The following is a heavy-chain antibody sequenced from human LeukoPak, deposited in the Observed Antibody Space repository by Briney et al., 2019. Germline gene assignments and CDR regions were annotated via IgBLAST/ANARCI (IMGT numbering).Heavy chain of an antibody. Sequence: SETLSLTCTVSGGSISSYYWSWIRQPPGKGLEWIGYIHDSGSTNYNPSLKSRVTLSIDTSKDQFSLKLSSVTAADTAVYYCARGYTNYYYYYMDVWGKGTTVTVSS. J-gene: IGHJ6*03. CDR2: IHDSGST. CDR3: ARGYTNYYYYYMDV. D-gene: IGHD1-14*01. V-gene: IGHV4-59*12. CDR1: GGSISSYY.